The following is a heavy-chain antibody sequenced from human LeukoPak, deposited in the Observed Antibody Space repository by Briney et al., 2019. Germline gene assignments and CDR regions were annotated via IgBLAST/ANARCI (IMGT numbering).Heavy chain of an antibody. CDR3: AKGPGYYFDY. J-gene: IGHJ4*02. Sequence: PGGSLRLSCAASGIIFSSHIVRWVRQAPGKGLEWVSTIGDTGGTFYEDSVKGRFTISRDNSKNTVYLHMNSLRAEDTAVYYCAKGPGYYFDYRGQGTLVTVSS. D-gene: IGHD1-14*01. CDR1: GIIFSSHI. V-gene: IGHV3-23*01. CDR2: IGDTGGT.